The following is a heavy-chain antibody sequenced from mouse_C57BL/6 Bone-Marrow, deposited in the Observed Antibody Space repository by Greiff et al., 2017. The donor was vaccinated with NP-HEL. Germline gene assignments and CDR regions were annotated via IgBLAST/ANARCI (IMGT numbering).Heavy chain of an antibody. J-gene: IGHJ3*01. CDR1: GYAFTNYL. D-gene: IGHD2-4*01. CDR2: INPGSGGT. CDR3: ARRWVYDYDGPFAY. Sequence: VQLQQSGAELVRPGTSVKVSCKASGYAFTNYLIEWVKQRPGQGLEWIGVINPGSGGTNYNEKFKGKATLTADKSSSTAYMQLSSLTSEDSAVYFCARRWVYDYDGPFAYWGQGTLVTVSA. V-gene: IGHV1-54*01.